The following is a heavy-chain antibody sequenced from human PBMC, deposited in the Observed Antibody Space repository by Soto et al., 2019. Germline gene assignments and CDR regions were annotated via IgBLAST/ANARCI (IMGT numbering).Heavy chain of an antibody. V-gene: IGHV1-3*01. Sequence: ASVKVSCKASGYTFTSYAMHWVRQAPGQRPEWMGWINAGNGNTKYSQKFQGRVTITRDTSASTAYMELSSLRSEDTAVYYCARDQRNYGSGALYYYYGMDVWGQGTTVTVSS. J-gene: IGHJ6*02. D-gene: IGHD3-10*01. CDR1: GYTFTSYA. CDR2: INAGNGNT. CDR3: ARDQRNYGSGALYYYYGMDV.